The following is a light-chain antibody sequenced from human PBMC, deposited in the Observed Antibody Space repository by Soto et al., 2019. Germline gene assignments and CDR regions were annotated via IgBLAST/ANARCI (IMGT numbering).Light chain of an antibody. Sequence: QSVLTQPASVSGSPGQSITISCTGTSSDVGGYNYVSWYQQHPGKAPKLMIYNVSNRPSGVSNRFSGSKSGNTASLTISGLQAEDEADYYYSSYTSSSTLDYVFGTGTKVT. J-gene: IGLJ1*01. V-gene: IGLV2-14*01. CDR1: SSDVGGYNY. CDR2: NVS. CDR3: SSYTSSSTLDYV.